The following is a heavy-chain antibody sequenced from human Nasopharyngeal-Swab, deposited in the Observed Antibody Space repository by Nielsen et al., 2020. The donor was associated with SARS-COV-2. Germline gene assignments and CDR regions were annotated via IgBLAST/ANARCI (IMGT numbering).Heavy chain of an antibody. CDR3: AGELLGTSPTFDY. Sequence: SLKISCAASGFTFDDYAMHWVRQAPGKGLEWVSGISWNSGSIGYADSVKGRFAISRDNAKNSLYLQMNSLRAEDTAVYYCAGELLGTSPTFDYWGQGTLVTVSS. CDR1: GFTFDDYA. CDR2: ISWNSGSI. V-gene: IGHV3-9*01. D-gene: IGHD3-10*01. J-gene: IGHJ4*02.